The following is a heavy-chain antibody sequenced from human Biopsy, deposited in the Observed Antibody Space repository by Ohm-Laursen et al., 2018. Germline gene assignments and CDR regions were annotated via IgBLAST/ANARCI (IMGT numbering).Heavy chain of an antibody. CDR2: LNPVSGNS. J-gene: IGHJ5*02. Sequence: ASVKVSCKASGYTFTSYDITWVRQASGQGPEWIGWLNPVSGNSNFGQKFRCRVTVTSDTSISTAYMELSGLTSDDTATYYCGRAVRNQLLTDPWGQGTLVTVTS. CDR1: GYTFTSYD. V-gene: IGHV1-8*01. D-gene: IGHD1-7*01. CDR3: GRAVRNQLLTDP.